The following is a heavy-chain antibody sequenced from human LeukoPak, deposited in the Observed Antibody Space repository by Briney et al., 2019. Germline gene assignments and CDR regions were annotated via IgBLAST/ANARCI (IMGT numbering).Heavy chain of an antibody. CDR2: IYYSGST. CDR1: GGSISSSSYY. V-gene: IGHV4-39*01. Sequence: NPSETLSLTCTVSGGSISSSSYYWGWIRQPPGKGLEWIGSIYYSGSTYYNPSLKSRVTISVDTSKNQFSLKLSSVTAADTAVYYCAGSRGPNAFDIWGQGTMVTVSS. CDR3: AGSRGPNAFDI. D-gene: IGHD3-10*01. J-gene: IGHJ3*02.